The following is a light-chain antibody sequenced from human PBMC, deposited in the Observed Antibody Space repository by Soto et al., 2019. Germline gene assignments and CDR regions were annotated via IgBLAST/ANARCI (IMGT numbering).Light chain of an antibody. CDR1: QGIASW. CDR2: AAS. J-gene: IGKJ5*01. CDR3: QQANSCPIS. V-gene: IGKV1-12*01. Sequence: DFQMTPSPSSVSASVGDRVTSTCPATQGIASWLAWYQQKPGKAPKLLIYAASSLQSGVPSRFSVSGSGTDFTLAITSLQPEDVATYYCQQANSCPISFGHGTRLEIK.